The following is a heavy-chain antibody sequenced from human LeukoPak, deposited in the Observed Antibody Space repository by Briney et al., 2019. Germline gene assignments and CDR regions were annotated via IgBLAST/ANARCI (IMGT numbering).Heavy chain of an antibody. V-gene: IGHV3-30*02. D-gene: IGHD1-26*01. CDR3: ARESSGSYYSGFDY. CDR2: IRHDGSNK. J-gene: IGHJ4*02. Sequence: GGSLRLTCAASGFTFSSYGMHWVRQAPGKGLEWVAFIRHDGSNKYYADSVKGRFTISRDNSKNTLYLQMNSLRAGDTAVYYCARESSGSYYSGFDYWGQGTLVTVSS. CDR1: GFTFSSYG.